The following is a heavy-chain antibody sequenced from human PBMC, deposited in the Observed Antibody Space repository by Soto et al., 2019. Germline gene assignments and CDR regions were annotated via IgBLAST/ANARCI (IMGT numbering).Heavy chain of an antibody. D-gene: IGHD3-22*01. V-gene: IGHV1-3*01. CDR1: GYTFTSYA. J-gene: IGHJ4*02. CDR2: INAGNGNT. CDR3: ARLNYYDSSGYSHAQDY. Sequence: ASVKVSCKASGYTFTSYAMHWVRQAPGQRLEWMGWINAGNGNTKYSQKFQGRVTITRDTSASTAYMELSSLRSEDTAVYYCARLNYYDSSGYSHAQDYWGQGTLVTVSS.